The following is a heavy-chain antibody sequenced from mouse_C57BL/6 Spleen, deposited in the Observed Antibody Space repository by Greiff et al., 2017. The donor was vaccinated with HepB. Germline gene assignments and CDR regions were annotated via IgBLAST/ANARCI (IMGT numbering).Heavy chain of an antibody. CDR3: ARGRANWDLYFDY. CDR2: IYPRDGST. D-gene: IGHD4-1*01. CDR1: GYTFTDHT. V-gene: IGHV1-78*01. J-gene: IGHJ2*01. Sequence: VQLQQSDAELVKPGASVKISCKVSGYTFTDHTIHWMKQRPEQGLEWIGYIYPRDGSTKYNEKFKGKATLTADKSSSTAYMQLNSLTAEDSAVYFCARGRANWDLYFDYWGQGTTLTVSS.